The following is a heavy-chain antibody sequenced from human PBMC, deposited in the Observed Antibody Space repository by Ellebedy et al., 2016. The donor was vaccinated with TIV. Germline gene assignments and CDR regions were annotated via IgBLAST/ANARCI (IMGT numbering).Heavy chain of an antibody. CDR1: GYTFTSYA. V-gene: IGHV1-3*01. J-gene: IGHJ4*02. CDR2: INAGNGNT. Sequence: AASVKVSCKASGYTFTSYAMHWVRQAPGQRLEWMGWINAGNGNTKYSQKFQGRVTITRDTSASTANMELSSMRSKDTAVYYCARNYYGSGSYWWAFDYWGQGTLVTVSS. CDR3: ARNYYGSGSYWWAFDY. D-gene: IGHD3-10*01.